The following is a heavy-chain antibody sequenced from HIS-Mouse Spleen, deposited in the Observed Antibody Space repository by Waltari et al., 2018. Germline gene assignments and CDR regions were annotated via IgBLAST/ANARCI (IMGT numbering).Heavy chain of an antibody. Sequence: EVQLLESGGGLVQPGGSLRLSCAASGFTFGSYAMSWVRQAPGKGLEWVSAISGSGGSTYYADSVKGRFTISRDNSKNTLYLQMNSLRAEDTAVYYCAKDVVGVPAAMGMDVWGQGTTVTVSS. D-gene: IGHD2-2*01. J-gene: IGHJ6*02. CDR1: GFTFGSYA. V-gene: IGHV3-23*01. CDR2: ISGSGGST. CDR3: AKDVVGVPAAMGMDV.